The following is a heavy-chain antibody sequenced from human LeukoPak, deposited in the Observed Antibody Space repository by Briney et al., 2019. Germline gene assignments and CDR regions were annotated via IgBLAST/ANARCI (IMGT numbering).Heavy chain of an antibody. D-gene: IGHD3-10*01. V-gene: IGHV3-30*18. Sequence: GGSLRLSCAASGFTFSSYGMHWVPQAPGKGLEWVAFTSYDGGNKNYADSVKVRFTISRDNSKNTLYLQMNSLRPEDTAVYYCAKDYYYGSGSYQFPGYWGQGTLVTVSS. CDR3: AKDYYYGSGSYQFPGY. CDR2: TSYDGGNK. CDR1: GFTFSSYG. J-gene: IGHJ4*02.